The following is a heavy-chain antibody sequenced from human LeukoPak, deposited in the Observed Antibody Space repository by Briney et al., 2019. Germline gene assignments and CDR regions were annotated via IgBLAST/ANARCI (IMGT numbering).Heavy chain of an antibody. CDR3: ARGTLRAGSSTRYYFDC. D-gene: IGHD2-2*01. CDR1: GYTFTGYY. J-gene: IGHJ4*02. Sequence: ASVKVSCKASGYTFTGYYMHWVRQAPGQGLEWMGWINPNSGGTNYAQKFQGWVTMSRDTSISTAYMELSRLRSDDTAVYYCARGTLRAGSSTRYYFDCWGQGTLVTVSS. CDR2: INPNSGGT. V-gene: IGHV1-2*04.